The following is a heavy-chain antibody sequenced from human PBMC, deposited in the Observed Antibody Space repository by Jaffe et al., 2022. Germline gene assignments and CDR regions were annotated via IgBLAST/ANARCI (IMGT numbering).Heavy chain of an antibody. CDR2: TRHDESLK. J-gene: IGHJ4*02. D-gene: IGHD6-6*01. CDR3: ARDEGADRPDYLDH. Sequence: QVQLVESGGGMVQPGGSLRLSCAASGFTFSNYAMHWVRQAPGQGLEWLAFTRHDESLKYYADSVRGRFTVSRDNFKNTLYLQMNSLRGDDTAIYYCARDEGADRPDYLDHWGQGSLVTVSS. V-gene: IGHV3-30*02. CDR1: GFTFSNYA.